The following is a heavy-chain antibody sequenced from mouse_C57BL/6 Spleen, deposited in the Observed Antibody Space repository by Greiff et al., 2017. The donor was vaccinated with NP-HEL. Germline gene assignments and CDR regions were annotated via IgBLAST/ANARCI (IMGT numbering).Heavy chain of an antibody. D-gene: IGHD1-1*01. J-gene: IGHJ4*01. Sequence: VKLVESGAELVKPGASVKISCKASGYAFSSYWMNWVKQRPGKGLEWIGQIYPGDGDTNYNGKFKGKATLTADKSSSTAYMQLSSLTSEDSAVYFCARSRYYGSSPYAMDYWGQGTSVTVSS. CDR3: ARSRYYGSSPYAMDY. CDR1: GYAFSSYW. V-gene: IGHV1-80*01. CDR2: IYPGDGDT.